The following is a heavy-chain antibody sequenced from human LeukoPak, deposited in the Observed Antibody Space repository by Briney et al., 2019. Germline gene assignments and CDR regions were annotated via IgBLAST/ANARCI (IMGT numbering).Heavy chain of an antibody. CDR3: AYDSSGYYYHLNFDY. CDR2: INPNSGGT. J-gene: IGHJ4*02. CDR1: GYTFTGYY. Sequence: ASVKVSCKASGYTFTGYYMHWVRQAPGQGLEWMGWINPNSGGTNYAQKFQGRVTMTRDTSISTAYMELSRLRSGDTAVYYCAYDSSGYYYHLNFDYWGQGTLVTVSS. D-gene: IGHD3-22*01. V-gene: IGHV1-2*02.